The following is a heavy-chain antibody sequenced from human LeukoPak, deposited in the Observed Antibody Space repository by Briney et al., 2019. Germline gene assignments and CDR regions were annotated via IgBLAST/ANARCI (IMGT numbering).Heavy chain of an antibody. Sequence: ASVKVSCKASGYTFTSYGISWVRQAPGQGLEWMGWISAYNGNTNYAQKLQGRVTMTTDTSTSTAYMELSSLRSEDTAVYYCARGYYGSGSYYRFDPWGQGTLVTVSS. CDR2: ISAYNGNT. D-gene: IGHD3-10*01. J-gene: IGHJ5*02. CDR3: ARGYYGSGSYYRFDP. V-gene: IGHV1-18*01. CDR1: GYTFTSYG.